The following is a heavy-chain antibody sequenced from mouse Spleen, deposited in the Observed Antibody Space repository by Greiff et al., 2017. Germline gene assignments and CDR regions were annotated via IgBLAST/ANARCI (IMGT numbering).Heavy chain of an antibody. D-gene: IGHD2-5*01. Sequence: EVQLQESGGGLVKPGGSLKLSCAASGFTFSSYAMSWVRQTPEKRLEWVAAINSNGGSTYYPDTVKDRFTISRDNAKNTLYLQMSSLRSEDTALYYCARGGYSNDYAMDYWGQGTSVTVSS. CDR1: GFTFSSYA. CDR2: INSNGGST. V-gene: IGHV5-6-2*01. J-gene: IGHJ4*01. CDR3: ARGGYSNDYAMDY.